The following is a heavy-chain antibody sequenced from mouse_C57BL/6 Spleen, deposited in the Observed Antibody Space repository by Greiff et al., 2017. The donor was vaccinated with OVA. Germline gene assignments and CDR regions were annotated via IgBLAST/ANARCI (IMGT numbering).Heavy chain of an antibody. Sequence: EVKLVESGGGLVKPGGSLKLSCAASGFTFSSYAMSWVRQTPDKRLEWVATISDGGSYTYYPDNVKGRFTISRDNAKNNLYLQMSHLQSEDTAMYYCAREGATMVTRFAYWGQGTLVTVSA. CDR3: AREGATMVTRFAY. CDR2: ISDGGSYT. J-gene: IGHJ3*01. V-gene: IGHV5-4*01. D-gene: IGHD2-2*01. CDR1: GFTFSSYA.